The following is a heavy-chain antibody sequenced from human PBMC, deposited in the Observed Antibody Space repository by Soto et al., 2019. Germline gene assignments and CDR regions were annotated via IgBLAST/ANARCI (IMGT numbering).Heavy chain of an antibody. CDR1: GGTFSSYT. D-gene: IGHD4-4*01. CDR2: IIPIFGTT. CDR3: ARGALTTLAYYYGMDV. Sequence: ASVKVSCKASGGTFSSYTMSWVRQAPGQGLEWMGGIIPIFGTTTYAHKFQGRVTITADESTSTVYMELSSLRGEDTAVYYCARGALTTLAYYYGMDVWGQGTMGTVSS. V-gene: IGHV1-69*13. J-gene: IGHJ6*02.